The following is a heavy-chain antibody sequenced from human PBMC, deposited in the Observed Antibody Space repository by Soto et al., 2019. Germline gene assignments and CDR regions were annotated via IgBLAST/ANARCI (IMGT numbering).Heavy chain of an antibody. J-gene: IGHJ4*02. CDR2: ISYDGSNK. Sequence: QVQLVESGGGVVQPGRSLRLSCAASGFTFSSYGMHWVRQAPGKGLEWVAVISYDGSNKYYADSVKGRFTISRDNSKNTLYLQMNSLRAEDTAVYYCAITRGFGELGSDYWGQGTLDTVSS. CDR3: AITRGFGELGSDY. V-gene: IGHV3-30*03. D-gene: IGHD3-10*01. CDR1: GFTFSSYG.